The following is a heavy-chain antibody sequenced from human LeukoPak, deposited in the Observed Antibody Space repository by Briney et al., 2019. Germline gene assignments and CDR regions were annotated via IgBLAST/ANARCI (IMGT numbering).Heavy chain of an antibody. CDR2: IIPIFGTA. Sequence: VASVKVSCKASGGTFSGYAISWVRQAPGQGLEWMGGIIPIFGTANYAQKFQGRVTITADESTSTAYMELSSLRSEDTAVYYCASRYCSSTSCGRAFYYWGQGTLVTVSS. J-gene: IGHJ4*02. CDR1: GGTFSGYA. D-gene: IGHD2-2*01. V-gene: IGHV1-69*01. CDR3: ASRYCSSTSCGRAFYY.